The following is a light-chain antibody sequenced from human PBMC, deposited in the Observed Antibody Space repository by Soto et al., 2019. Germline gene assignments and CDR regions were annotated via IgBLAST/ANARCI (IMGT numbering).Light chain of an antibody. V-gene: IGLV2-14*01. CDR3: SSYASDSDLVV. CDR1: SIDVCGYNY. CDR2: EVS. J-gene: IGLJ2*01. Sequence: QSVLTQPASVSGSPGQSITISCTGTSIDVCGYNYVSWYQQHPGKAPKLMIYEVSNRPSGVSNRFSGSKSGNTASLTISGLQAEDAADYYCSSYASDSDLVVFGGGTKLTVL.